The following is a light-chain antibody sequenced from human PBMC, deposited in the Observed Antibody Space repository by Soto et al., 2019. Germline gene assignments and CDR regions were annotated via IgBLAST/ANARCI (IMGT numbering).Light chain of an antibody. J-gene: IGLJ1*01. CDR2: EVT. CDR1: SSDFGSYNY. V-gene: IGLV2-8*01. Sequence: QSALTQPPSASGSPGQSVTISCTGTSSDFGSYNYVSWYQQHPGKAPKLMIYEVTKRPSGVPDRFSGSKSGNTASLTVSVLQADDEADYFCSSYAGSNNPYVFGTGTKLTVL. CDR3: SSYAGSNNPYV.